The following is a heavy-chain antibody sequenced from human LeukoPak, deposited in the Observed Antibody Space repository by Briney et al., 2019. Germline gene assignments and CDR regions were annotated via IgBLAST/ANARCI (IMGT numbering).Heavy chain of an antibody. Sequence: SVKVSCKASGGTFSSYAISWVRQAPGQGLEWMGGIIPIFGTANYAQKFQGRVTITTDASTSTAYMELSSLRSEDTAVYYCARGRRKLGDYFDYWGQGTLVTVSS. V-gene: IGHV1-69*05. CDR1: GGTFSSYA. CDR3: ARGRRKLGDYFDY. CDR2: IIPIFGTA. J-gene: IGHJ4*02. D-gene: IGHD7-27*01.